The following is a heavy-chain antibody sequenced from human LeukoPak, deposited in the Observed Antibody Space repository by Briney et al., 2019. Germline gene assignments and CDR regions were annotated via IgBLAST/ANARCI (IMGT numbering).Heavy chain of an antibody. J-gene: IGHJ6*03. V-gene: IGHV4-59*01. Sequence: SETLSLTCTVSGGSTSSYYWSWIRQPPGKGLEWVGYIYYRVSTNYNPSLKSRVTISVDTSKNQFSLKLSSVTAADTAVYYCARGGVDTDYYYYYYMDVWGKGTTVTVSS. CDR2: IYYRVST. CDR1: GGSTSSYY. CDR3: ARGGVDTDYYYYYYMDV. D-gene: IGHD5-18*01.